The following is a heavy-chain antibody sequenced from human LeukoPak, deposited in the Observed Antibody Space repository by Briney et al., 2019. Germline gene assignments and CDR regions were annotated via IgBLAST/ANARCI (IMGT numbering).Heavy chain of an antibody. V-gene: IGHV3-23*01. CDR3: AKVDNQDGDPYDY. Sequence: GSLRLSCAASGFTFNSYAMTWVRQAPGKGLEWVSSITGGGDTTYYADPVRGRFTISRDNSKNTLSLQINNLRAEDTAVYYCAKVDNQDGDPYDYWGQGTLVTVSS. CDR2: ITGGGDTT. D-gene: IGHD4-17*01. J-gene: IGHJ4*02. CDR1: GFTFNSYA.